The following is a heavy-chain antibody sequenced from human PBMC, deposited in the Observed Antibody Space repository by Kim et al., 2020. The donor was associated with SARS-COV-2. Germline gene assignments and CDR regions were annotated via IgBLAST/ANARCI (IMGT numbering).Heavy chain of an antibody. D-gene: IGHD3-10*01. J-gene: IGHJ4*02. CDR2: IIPIFGTA. V-gene: IGHV1-69*13. CDR3: ARTMVRGEPRHPPRVNYFDY. Sequence: SVKVSCKASGGTFSSYAISWVRQAPGQGLEWMGGIIPIFGTANYAQKFQGRVTITADESTSTAYMELSSLRSEDTAVYYCARTMVRGEPRHPPRVNYFDYWGQGTLVTVSS. CDR1: GGTFSSYA.